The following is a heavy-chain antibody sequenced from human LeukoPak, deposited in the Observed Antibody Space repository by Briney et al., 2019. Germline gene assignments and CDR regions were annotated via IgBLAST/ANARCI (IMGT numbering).Heavy chain of an antibody. Sequence: SETLSLTCTVSGGSISSYYWSWIRQPAGKGLEWIGRIYTSGSTNYNPSLKSRVTMSVDTSKNQFSLKLSSVTAADTAVYYCARDTYCSGGSCYSDYWGQRTLVTVSS. D-gene: IGHD2-15*01. CDR2: IYTSGST. V-gene: IGHV4-4*07. J-gene: IGHJ4*02. CDR1: GGSISSYY. CDR3: ARDTYCSGGSCYSDY.